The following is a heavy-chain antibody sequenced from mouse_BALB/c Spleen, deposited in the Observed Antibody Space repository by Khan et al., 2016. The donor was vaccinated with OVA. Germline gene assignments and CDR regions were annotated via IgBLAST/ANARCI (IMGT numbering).Heavy chain of an antibody. Sequence: VQLQQSGPELVKPGASVKMSCKASGYTFTSYVMHWVKQKPGQGLEWIGYIYPFNGDTLYNEKFKDKATLTSDKSSSTAYMELSSLTSEDSAVYFCTPVGSRNVSFTYWGQGTLVTVSA. CDR3: TPVGSRNVSFTY. CDR2: IYPFNGDT. D-gene: IGHD1-1*01. J-gene: IGHJ3*01. V-gene: IGHV1S136*01. CDR1: GYTFTSYV.